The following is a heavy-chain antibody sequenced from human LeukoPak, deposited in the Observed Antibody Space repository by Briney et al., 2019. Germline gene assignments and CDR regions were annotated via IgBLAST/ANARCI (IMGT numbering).Heavy chain of an antibody. V-gene: IGHV1-8*03. Sequence: GASVKVSCKASGYTFTSYDINWVRQATGQGLEWMGWMNPNSGNTGYAQKFQGRVTITRNTSISTAYMELSSLRSEDTAVYYCARVGTSSSWLYYYYYYMDVWGKGTTVTVSS. D-gene: IGHD6-13*01. CDR1: GYTFTSYD. CDR2: MNPNSGNT. J-gene: IGHJ6*03. CDR3: ARVGTSSSWLYYYYYYMDV.